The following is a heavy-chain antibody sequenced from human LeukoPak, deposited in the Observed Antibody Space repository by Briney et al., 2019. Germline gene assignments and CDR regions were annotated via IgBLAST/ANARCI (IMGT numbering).Heavy chain of an antibody. Sequence: SETLSLTCGVYGGSFSGYYWSWIRQPAGKGLEWIGRIDTSGSTNYNPSLKSRVTMSADTSKKQFSLKLRSVTAADTAVYYCAREGIYGDYRHWGQGTLVTVSS. J-gene: IGHJ4*02. V-gene: IGHV4-4*07. CDR3: AREGIYGDYRH. CDR1: GGSFSGYY. D-gene: IGHD4-17*01. CDR2: IDTSGST.